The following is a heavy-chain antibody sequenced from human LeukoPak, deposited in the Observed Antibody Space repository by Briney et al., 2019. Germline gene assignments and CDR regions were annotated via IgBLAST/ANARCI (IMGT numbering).Heavy chain of an antibody. CDR3: ARRPLELLWGWFDP. V-gene: IGHV4-4*02. J-gene: IGHJ5*02. CDR2: IYHSGST. CDR1: GGSISSSNW. D-gene: IGHD1-7*01. Sequence: SGTLSLTCAVSGGSISSSNWWSWVRQPPGKGLEWIGEIYHSGSTYYNPSLKSRVTISVDTSKNQFSLKLSSVTAADTAVYYCARRPLELLWGWFDPWGQGTLVTVSS.